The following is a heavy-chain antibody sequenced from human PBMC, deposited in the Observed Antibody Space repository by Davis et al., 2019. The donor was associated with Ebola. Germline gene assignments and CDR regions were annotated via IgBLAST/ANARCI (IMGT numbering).Heavy chain of an antibody. V-gene: IGHV4-39*07. CDR3: ARLSGLFSSSSGAMYFDL. D-gene: IGHD6-6*01. CDR2: IYYNGRT. CDR1: GGSISSGTYY. J-gene: IGHJ2*01. Sequence: GSLRLSCSASGGSISSGTYYWGWVRQPPGKGLEWIGAIYYNGRTSYKSSLEGRVTISLETSKNQFSLKLRSVTAAETAVYFCARLSGLFSSSSGAMYFDLWGRGTLVSVAS.